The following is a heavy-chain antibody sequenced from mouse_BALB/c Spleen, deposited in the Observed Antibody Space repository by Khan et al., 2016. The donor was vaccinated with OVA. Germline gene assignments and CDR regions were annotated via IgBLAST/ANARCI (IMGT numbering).Heavy chain of an antibody. Sequence: QVQLQQAGPELVKPGASLKVSCKASGYTFTDYIIGWVRQSTRQGLEWIGDIFPGSDTPYYNEKFKDKATLTADKSSNKAYMLLSSLTAEDSAVYFCARGGYSVVAYWGQGTLVTVSA. J-gene: IGHJ3*01. CDR2: IFPGSDTP. CDR1: GYTFTDYI. CDR3: ARGGYSVVAY. V-gene: IGHV1-75*01. D-gene: IGHD1-1*02.